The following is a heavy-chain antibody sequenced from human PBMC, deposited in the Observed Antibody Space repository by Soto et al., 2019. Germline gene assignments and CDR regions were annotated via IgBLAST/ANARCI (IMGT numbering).Heavy chain of an antibody. CDR1: GGSISSYY. D-gene: IGHD5-18*01. CDR3: ARVHRSGDTAMVNFDY. J-gene: IGHJ4*02. Sequence: ASETLSLTCTVSGGSISSYYWSWIRQPPGKGLEWIGYIYYSGSTNYNPSLKSRVTISVDTSKNQFSLKVSSVTAADTAVYYCARVHRSGDTAMVNFDYWGQGTLVTVS. CDR2: IYYSGST. V-gene: IGHV4-59*01.